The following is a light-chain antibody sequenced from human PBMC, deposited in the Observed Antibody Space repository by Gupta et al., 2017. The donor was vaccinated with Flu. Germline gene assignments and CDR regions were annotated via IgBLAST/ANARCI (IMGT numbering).Light chain of an antibody. CDR1: QSVSSY. CDR2: DAS. Sequence: TLSLSPGERATLSCRASQSVSSYLAWYQQKPGQAPRLLIYDASNRATGIPARFSGSGSGTDFTLTISSLEPEDFAVYYCQQRSNWPPRVTFGGGTKVEIK. V-gene: IGKV3-11*01. CDR3: QQRSNWPPRVT. J-gene: IGKJ4*01.